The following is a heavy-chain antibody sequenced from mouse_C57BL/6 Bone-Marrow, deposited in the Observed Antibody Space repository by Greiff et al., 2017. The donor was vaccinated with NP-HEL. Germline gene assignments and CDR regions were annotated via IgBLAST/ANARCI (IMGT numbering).Heavy chain of an antibody. D-gene: IGHD1-1*01. V-gene: IGHV1-81*01. J-gene: IGHJ2*02. CDR2: IYPRSGNT. CDR3: AREGYTTVVGDFDY. CDR1: GYTFTSYG. Sequence: QVQLQQSGAELARPGASVKLSCKASGYTFTSYGISWVKQRTGQGLEWIGEIYPRSGNTYYNEKFKGKATLTADKSSSTAYMELRSLTSEDSALFFCAREGYTTVVGDFDYWGQGTSLTVSS.